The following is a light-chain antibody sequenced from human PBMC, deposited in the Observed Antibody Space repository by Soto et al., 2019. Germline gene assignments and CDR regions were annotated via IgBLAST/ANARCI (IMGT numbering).Light chain of an antibody. CDR3: LKYTKDAPGT. V-gene: IGKV1-27*01. Sequence: DIQMTQSPSSLSASVGDRVTLTCRASQDISQYLAWYQQRPGKVPKLLIYYASTLQSGVPSRFSGSGSGTEFNLTISSLQPEDVATYYCLKYTKDAPGTFGQGTTVEI. J-gene: IGKJ1*01. CDR2: YAS. CDR1: QDISQY.